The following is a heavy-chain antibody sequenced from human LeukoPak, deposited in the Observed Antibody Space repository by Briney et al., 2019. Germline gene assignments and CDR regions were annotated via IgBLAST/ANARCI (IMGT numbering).Heavy chain of an antibody. Sequence: ASVKVSCKASGYTFTGYCMHWVRQAPGQGLEWMGWINPDSGGTNYAQKFQGRVTMTRDTSINTAYMELSRLRSDDTAVYYCARDKQLDWAHYYYYYMDVWGKGTTVTVSS. D-gene: IGHD1-1*01. V-gene: IGHV1-2*02. J-gene: IGHJ6*03. CDR3: ARDKQLDWAHYYYYYMDV. CDR2: INPDSGGT. CDR1: GYTFTGYC.